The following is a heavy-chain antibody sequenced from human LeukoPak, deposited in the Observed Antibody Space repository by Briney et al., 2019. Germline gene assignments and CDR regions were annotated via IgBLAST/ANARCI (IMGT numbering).Heavy chain of an antibody. Sequence: SETLSLTCAVYGGSFSGYYWSWIRQPPGKGLEWIGEINHSGSTNYNPSLKSRVTISVDTSKNQFSLKLSSVTAADTAVYYCARGTLYYYGSGSYYPKNVWGQGTTVTVSS. CDR1: GGSFSGYY. CDR3: ARGTLYYYGSGSYYPKNV. V-gene: IGHV4-34*01. J-gene: IGHJ6*02. CDR2: INHSGST. D-gene: IGHD3-10*01.